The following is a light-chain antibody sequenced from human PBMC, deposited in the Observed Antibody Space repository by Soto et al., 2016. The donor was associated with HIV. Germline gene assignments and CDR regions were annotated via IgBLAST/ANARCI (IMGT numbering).Light chain of an antibody. CDR2: EVS. J-gene: IGKJ5*01. V-gene: IGKV2-29*03. Sequence: DIVMTQAPASLSVTPGQPASMSCKSNQTLLHSSGKTYLYWYLQKPGQSPQLMIYEVSSRFSGVPDRFTGSGSGTDFTLRISRVEAEDVGVYYCTQGTQVSPISFGQETRLEIK. CDR1: QTLLHSSGKTY. CDR3: TQGTQVSPIS.